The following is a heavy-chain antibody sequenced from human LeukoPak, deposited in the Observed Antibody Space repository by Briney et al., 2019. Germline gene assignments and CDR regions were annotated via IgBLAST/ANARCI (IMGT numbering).Heavy chain of an antibody. CDR2: MNPISGNT. V-gene: IGHV1-8*01. CDR1: GYTFTSYD. J-gene: IGHJ4*02. D-gene: IGHD6-13*01. CDR3: ASAAAAGTIGDY. Sequence: VASVKVSCKASGYTFTSYDINWVRQATGQGLEWMGWMNPISGNTGYAQKFQGRVTMTRNTSISTAYMELSSLRSEDTAVYYCASAAAAGTIGDYWGQGTLVTVSS.